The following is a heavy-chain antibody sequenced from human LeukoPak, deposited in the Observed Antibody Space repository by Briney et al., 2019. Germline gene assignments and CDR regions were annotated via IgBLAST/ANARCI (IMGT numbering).Heavy chain of an antibody. J-gene: IGHJ4*02. Sequence: PSETLSLTCTVSGDSITGYYWTWVRQPPGNGLEWIGYVYHTGTSNYNPSVRSRITMSVDTSKNQYSMKLTSVTAADTAVYFCARALDTWSALDYWGLGTLVTVSS. CDR1: GDSITGYY. V-gene: IGHV4-59*01. D-gene: IGHD5-18*01. CDR3: ARALDTWSALDY. CDR2: VYHTGTS.